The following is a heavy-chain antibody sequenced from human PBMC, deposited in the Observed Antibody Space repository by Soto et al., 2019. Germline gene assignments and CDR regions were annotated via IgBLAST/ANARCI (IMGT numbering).Heavy chain of an antibody. CDR2: ISSSSSYI. CDR1: GFSFSSYS. J-gene: IGHJ4*02. CDR3: ARLAAAGTPVSDY. V-gene: IGHV3-21*01. Sequence: EVQLLESGGGLVQPGGSLRLSCAASGFSFSSYSMNWVRQAPGKGLEWVSSISSSSSYIYYADSVKGRFTISRDNAKNSLYLQMNSLRAEDTAVYYCARLAAAGTPVSDYWGQGTLVTVSS. D-gene: IGHD6-13*01.